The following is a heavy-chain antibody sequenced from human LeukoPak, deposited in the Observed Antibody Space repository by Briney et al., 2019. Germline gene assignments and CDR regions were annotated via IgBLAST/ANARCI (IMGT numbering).Heavy chain of an antibody. Sequence: PGGSLRLSCAASGFVFRNYFMSWVRQAPGKGLEWVASIKNDGSEKYYVDSVRGRYTISRDNTKNSLYLQMNSLRAEDTAVYYCARSNPRQLFDYWGQGTLVTVSS. CDR2: IKNDGSEK. V-gene: IGHV3-7*01. CDR1: GFVFRNYF. J-gene: IGHJ4*02. CDR3: ARSNPRQLFDY. D-gene: IGHD6-13*01.